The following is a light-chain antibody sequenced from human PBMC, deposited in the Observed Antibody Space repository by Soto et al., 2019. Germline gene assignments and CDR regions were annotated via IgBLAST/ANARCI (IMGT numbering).Light chain of an antibody. Sequence: DIQMTQSPSSLPASVGDRVTITCRASQSISSYLNWYQQKPGKAPKLLIYAASSLQSGVPSRFSGSGSGTDFTLTITGLQPEDSATYYCQHSYNMPIAFGQGTRLEIK. V-gene: IGKV1-39*01. CDR3: QHSYNMPIA. CDR2: AAS. CDR1: QSISSY. J-gene: IGKJ5*01.